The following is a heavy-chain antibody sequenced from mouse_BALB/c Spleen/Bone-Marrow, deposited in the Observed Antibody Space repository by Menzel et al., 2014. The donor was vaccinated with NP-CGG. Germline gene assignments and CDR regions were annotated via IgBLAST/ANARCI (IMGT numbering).Heavy chain of an antibody. CDR1: GFDSSRYW. J-gene: IGHJ3*01. Sequence: EVHLVESGGGLVQPGGSLKLSCAASGFDSSRYWMSWVRQAPGKGLQWIGEINPESNTINYSPSLKDKFIISRDNAKNTLYLQMRKVKSEDAALYCCARLGYCGWFAYWGQGTLVTVSA. CDR2: INPESNTI. V-gene: IGHV4-1*02. CDR3: ARLGYCGWFAY.